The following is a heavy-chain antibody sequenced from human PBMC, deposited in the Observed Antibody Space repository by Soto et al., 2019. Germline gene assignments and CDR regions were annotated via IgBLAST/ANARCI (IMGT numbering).Heavy chain of an antibody. D-gene: IGHD2-2*01. Sequence: QVQLVESGGGVVQPGRSLRLSCAASGFTFSSYGMHWVRQAPGKGREGGAVIWYDGSNKYYADSVKGRFTISRDNSKNTLYLQMNSLRAEDTAVYYCAREDIVVVPAAISRWFDPWGQGTLVTVSS. CDR3: AREDIVVVPAAISRWFDP. CDR2: IWYDGSNK. V-gene: IGHV3-33*01. CDR1: GFTFSSYG. J-gene: IGHJ5*02.